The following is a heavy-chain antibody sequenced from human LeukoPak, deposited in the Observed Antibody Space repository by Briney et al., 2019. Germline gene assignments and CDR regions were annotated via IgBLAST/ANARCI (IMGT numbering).Heavy chain of an antibody. J-gene: IGHJ3*02. CDR3: ARVRYSYGPGAFDI. CDR2: IIPIFGTA. CDR1: GGTFSSYA. D-gene: IGHD5-18*01. V-gene: IGHV1-69*05. Sequence: SVKVSCKASGGTFSSYAISWVRQAPGQGLEWMGGIIPIFGTANCAQKFQGRVTITTDESTSTAYMELSSLRSEDTAVYYCARVRYSYGPGAFDIWGQGTMATVSS.